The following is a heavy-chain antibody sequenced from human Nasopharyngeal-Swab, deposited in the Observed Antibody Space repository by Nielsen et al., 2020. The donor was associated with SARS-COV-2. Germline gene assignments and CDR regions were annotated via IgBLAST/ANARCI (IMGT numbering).Heavy chain of an antibody. D-gene: IGHD2-8*01. CDR2: ISSSGSTI. J-gene: IGHJ2*01. V-gene: IGHV3-48*03. CDR3: AKDSLMVYTVPYWYFDL. CDR1: GFTFSSYE. Sequence: GESLKISCAASGFTFSSYEMNWVRQAPGKGLEWVSYISSSGSTIYYADSVKGRFTISRDNSKNTLYLQMNSLRAEDTAVYYCAKDSLMVYTVPYWYFDLWGRGTLVTVSS.